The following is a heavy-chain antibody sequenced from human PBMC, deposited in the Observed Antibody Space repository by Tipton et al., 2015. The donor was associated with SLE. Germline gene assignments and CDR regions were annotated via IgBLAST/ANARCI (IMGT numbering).Heavy chain of an antibody. Sequence: QLVQSGAEVKKPGESLKISCQASGYNFRFYWIGWVRQKSGRGLEWMGIIFPGDSDTRYTPSFEGQVAISVDKSTNTAYLQWRTLEASDTAMYYCAKGRSGSFRDVFDIWGQGAMVIVSS. J-gene: IGHJ3*02. V-gene: IGHV5-51*03. D-gene: IGHD3-10*01. CDR1: GYNFRFYW. CDR2: IFPGDSDT. CDR3: AKGRSGSFRDVFDI.